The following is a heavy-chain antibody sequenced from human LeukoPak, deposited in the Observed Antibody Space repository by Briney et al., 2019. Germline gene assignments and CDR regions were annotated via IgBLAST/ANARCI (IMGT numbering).Heavy chain of an antibody. CDR2: ISYDGSNK. D-gene: IGHD3-16*02. CDR3: ARGGSYDYVWGSYRTTSFDY. Sequence: GRSLRLSCAASGFTFSSYGMHWVRQAPGKGLEWVAVISYDGSNKYYADSVKGRFTISRDNSKNTLYLQMNSLRAEDTAVYYCARGGSYDYVWGSYRTTSFDYWGQGTLVTVSS. CDR1: GFTFSSYG. J-gene: IGHJ4*02. V-gene: IGHV3-30*03.